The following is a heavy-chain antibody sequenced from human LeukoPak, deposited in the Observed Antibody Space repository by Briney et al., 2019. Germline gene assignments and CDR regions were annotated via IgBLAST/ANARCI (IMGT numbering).Heavy chain of an antibody. CDR3: AKDGYYYDSSGYYPFDY. Sequence: GGSLRLSCAASGFTFSSYAMSWVRQAPRKGLEWVSAISGSGGSTYYADSVKGRFTISRDNSKNTLYLQMNSLRAEDTAVYYCAKDGYYYDSSGYYPFDYWGQGTLVTVSS. CDR1: GFTFSSYA. J-gene: IGHJ4*02. D-gene: IGHD3-22*01. CDR2: ISGSGGST. V-gene: IGHV3-23*01.